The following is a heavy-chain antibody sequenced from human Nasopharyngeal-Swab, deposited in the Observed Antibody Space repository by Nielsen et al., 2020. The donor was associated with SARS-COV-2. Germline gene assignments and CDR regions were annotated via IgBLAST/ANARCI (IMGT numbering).Heavy chain of an antibody. CDR2: IYDSGNT. D-gene: IGHD3-10*01. V-gene: IGHV4-59*01. Sequence: WIRQPPGKGLEWIGYIYDSGNTNYNPILKSRATISVDTSNNQFSLTLNSVTAADTAVYYCARVRGITMIQGAYYFDNWGQGTLVTVSS. CDR3: ARVRGITMIQGAYYFDN. J-gene: IGHJ4*02.